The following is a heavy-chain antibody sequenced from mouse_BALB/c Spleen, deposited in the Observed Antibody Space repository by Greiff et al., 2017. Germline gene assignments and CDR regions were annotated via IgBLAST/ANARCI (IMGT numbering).Heavy chain of an antibody. V-gene: IGHV5-6-5*01. D-gene: IGHD4-1*01. CDR3: AKNWEGYFDV. J-gene: IGHJ1*01. CDR2: ISSGGST. Sequence: EVQLVESGGGLVQPGGSRKLSCAASGFTFSSYAMSWVRQTPEKRLEWVASISSGGSTYYPDSVKGRFTISRDNARNILYLQMSSLRSEDTAMYYCAKNWEGYFDVWGAGTTVTVSS. CDR1: GFTFSSYA.